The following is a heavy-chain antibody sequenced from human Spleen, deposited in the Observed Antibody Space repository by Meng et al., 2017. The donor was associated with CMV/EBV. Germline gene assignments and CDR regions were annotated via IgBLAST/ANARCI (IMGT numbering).Heavy chain of an antibody. D-gene: IGHD1-1*01. Sequence: GESLKISCAASAFIFSDFYMTWVRQAPGKGLEWVAVISYDGSNKYYADSVKGRFTISRDNSKNTLYLQMNSLRAEDTAVYYCARGGTNYFDYWGQGTLVTVSS. V-gene: IGHV3-30-3*01. CDR2: ISYDGSNK. CDR1: AFIFSDFY. CDR3: ARGGTNYFDY. J-gene: IGHJ4*02.